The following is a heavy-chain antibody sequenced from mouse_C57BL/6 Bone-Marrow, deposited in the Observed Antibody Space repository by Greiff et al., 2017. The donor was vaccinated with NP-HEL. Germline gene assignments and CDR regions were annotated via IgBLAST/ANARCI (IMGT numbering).Heavy chain of an antibody. CDR2: ISDGGSYT. D-gene: IGHD1-1*01. Sequence: EVKLVESGGGLVKPGGSLKLSCAASGFTFSSYAMSWVRQTPEKRLEWVATISDGGSYTYYPDNVKGRFTISRDNAKNNLYLQMSHLKSEDTAMYYCAREVITTVVGYAMDYWGQGTSVTVSS. CDR3: AREVITTVVGYAMDY. CDR1: GFTFSSYA. J-gene: IGHJ4*01. V-gene: IGHV5-4*01.